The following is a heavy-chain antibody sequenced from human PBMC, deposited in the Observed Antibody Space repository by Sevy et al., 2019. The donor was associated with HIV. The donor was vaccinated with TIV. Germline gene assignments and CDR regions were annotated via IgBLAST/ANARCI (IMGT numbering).Heavy chain of an antibody. V-gene: IGHV3-74*01. CDR1: GFTFDSYW. D-gene: IGHD5-18*01. CDR2: VDIDGSRT. CDR3: ARGTALRWFDP. J-gene: IGHJ5*02. Sequence: GGSLRLSCAASGFTFDSYWLHWVRQDPWKGLEWVSCVDIDGSRTEYADSVKGRFTISRDNAKNMLYLEMNSLRVEDTAEYYCARGTALRWFDPWGQGTQVTVSS.